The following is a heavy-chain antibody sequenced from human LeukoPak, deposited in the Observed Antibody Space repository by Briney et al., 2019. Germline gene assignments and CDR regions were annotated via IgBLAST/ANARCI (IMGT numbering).Heavy chain of an antibody. Sequence: ASVKVSCKASGYTFTSYYMHWVRQAPGQGLEWMGVINPSGSSTSYAQKFQGRVTMTSDMSTSTVYMELSSLRSEDTAVYCCARESGGFWGQGTLVTVSS. CDR2: INPSGSST. CDR3: ARESGGF. D-gene: IGHD2-15*01. CDR1: GYTFTSYY. V-gene: IGHV1-46*01. J-gene: IGHJ4*02.